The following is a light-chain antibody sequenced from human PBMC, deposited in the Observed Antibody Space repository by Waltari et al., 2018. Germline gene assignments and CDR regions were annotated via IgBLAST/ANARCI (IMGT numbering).Light chain of an antibody. CDR3: QQYNNWPPYT. CDR2: GAS. V-gene: IGKV3-15*01. CDR1: QSVSSN. Sequence: DTVMTQSPATLSVSPGERATLSCRASQSVSSNLAWYQQKPGQAPRPRIYGASTRATGIPARFSGSGSGTDFTLTISGLQSEDFAVYYCQQYNNWPPYTFGQGTKLEIK. J-gene: IGKJ2*01.